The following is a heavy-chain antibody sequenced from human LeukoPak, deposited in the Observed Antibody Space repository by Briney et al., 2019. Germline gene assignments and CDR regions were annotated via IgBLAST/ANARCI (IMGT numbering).Heavy chain of an antibody. CDR2: ISSSSTSI. CDR3: VKGFSGDY. D-gene: IGHD3-10*01. J-gene: IGHJ4*02. V-gene: IGHV3-48*01. Sequence: GGSLRLSCAASGFTFSTYSMNWVRQAPGKGLEWISYISSSSTSIYYADPVKGRFTISRDNAKNSLYLQMSSLRAEDTAVYYCVKGFSGDYWGPGTLVTVSS. CDR1: GFTFSTYS.